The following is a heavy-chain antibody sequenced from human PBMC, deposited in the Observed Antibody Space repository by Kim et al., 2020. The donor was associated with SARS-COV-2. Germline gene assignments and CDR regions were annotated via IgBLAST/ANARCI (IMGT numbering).Heavy chain of an antibody. V-gene: IGHV3-48*03. CDR3: AREGDGGTGDY. Sequence: GGSLRLSCAASGFTFSLYEMNWVRQAPGKGLEWVSYISKTGNNIYYGDSVKGRFTISRDNAKNSLYLQMNSLRVEDTAVYYCAREGDGGTGDYWGQGALVTVSS. J-gene: IGHJ4*02. D-gene: IGHD1-1*01. CDR1: GFTFSLYE. CDR2: ISKTGNNI.